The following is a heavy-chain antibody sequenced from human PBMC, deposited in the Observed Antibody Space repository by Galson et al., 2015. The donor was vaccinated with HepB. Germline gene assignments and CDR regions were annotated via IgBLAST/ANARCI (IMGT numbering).Heavy chain of an antibody. V-gene: IGHV2-5*02. D-gene: IGHD4-11*01. CDR2: IYWDDDQ. CDR1: GFSLSTSGVG. CDR3: AHRRDYQDAFDI. J-gene: IGHJ3*02. Sequence: PALVKPTQTLTLTCTFSGFSLSTSGVGVGWIRQPPGKALEWLALIYWDDDQRYSPSLKSRLTTTKDTSKNQVVLIMTDMDAVDTATYYCAHRRDYQDAFDIWGQGTMVTVSS.